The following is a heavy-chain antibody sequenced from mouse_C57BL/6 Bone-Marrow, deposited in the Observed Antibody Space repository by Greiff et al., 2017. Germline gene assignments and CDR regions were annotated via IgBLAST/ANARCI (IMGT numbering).Heavy chain of an antibody. CDR1: GYTFTSYW. CDR3: ARWVYDYDVWYFDV. V-gene: IGHV1-50*01. Sequence: VQLQQSGAELVKPGASVKLSCKASGYTFTSYWMQWVKQRPGQGLEWIGEIDPSDSYTNYNQKFKGKATLTVDTSSSTAYMQLSSLTSEDSAVYYCARWVYDYDVWYFDVWGTGTTVTVSS. D-gene: IGHD2-4*01. J-gene: IGHJ1*03. CDR2: IDPSDSYT.